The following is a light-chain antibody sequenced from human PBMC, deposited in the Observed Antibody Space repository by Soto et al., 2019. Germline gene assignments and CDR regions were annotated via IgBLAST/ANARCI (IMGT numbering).Light chain of an antibody. CDR2: DAS. J-gene: IGKJ1*01. CDR1: QSVSVY. Sequence: ILLTQSPATLSLSPGEIATLSCRASQSVSVYLAWFQQKPGQPPRLLIYDASKRATGIPPRFSGSGSTTDFTLTISSLEPEDFAVYYCQQYGRSPKTFGQGTKVDIK. V-gene: IGKV3-11*01. CDR3: QQYGRSPKT.